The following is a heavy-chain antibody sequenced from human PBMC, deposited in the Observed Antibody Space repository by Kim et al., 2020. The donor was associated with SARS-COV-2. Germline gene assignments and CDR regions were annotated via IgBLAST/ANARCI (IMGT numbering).Heavy chain of an antibody. CDR3: ARDITGTTANYYYYYGMDV. CDR1: GFTFSSYS. D-gene: IGHD1-20*01. Sequence: GGSLRLSCAASGFTFSSYSMNWVRQAPGKGLEWVSSISSSSSYIYYADSVKGRFTISRDNAKNSLYLQMNSLRAEDTAVYYCARDITGTTANYYYYYGMDVWGQGTTLTVSS. V-gene: IGHV3-21*04. J-gene: IGHJ6*02. CDR2: ISSSSSYI.